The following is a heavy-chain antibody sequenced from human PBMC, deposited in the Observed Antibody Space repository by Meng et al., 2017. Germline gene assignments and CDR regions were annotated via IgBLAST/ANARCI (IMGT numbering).Heavy chain of an antibody. CDR3: ARRHYDFWSGYSSYYYYGMDV. CDR1: GFTFSSYW. Sequence: ETLSLTCAASGFTFSSYWMHWVRQAPGKGLVWVSRINSDGSSTSYADSVKGRFTISRDNAKNTLYLQMNSLRAEDTAVYYCARRHYDFWSGYSSYYYYGMDVWGQGTTVTVSS. V-gene: IGHV3-74*01. J-gene: IGHJ6*02. D-gene: IGHD3-3*01. CDR2: INSDGSST.